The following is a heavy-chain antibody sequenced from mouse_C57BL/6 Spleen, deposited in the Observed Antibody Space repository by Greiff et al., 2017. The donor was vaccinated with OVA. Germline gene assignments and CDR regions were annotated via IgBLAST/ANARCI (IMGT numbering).Heavy chain of an antibody. Sequence: GGGLVQPKGSLKLSCAASGFSFNTYAMNWVRQAPGKGLEWVARIRSKSNNYATYYADSVKDRFTISRDDSESMLYLQMNNLKTEDTAMYYCVRSGSSYEAMDYWGQGTSVTVTS. CDR2: IRSKSNNYAT. J-gene: IGHJ4*01. D-gene: IGHD1-1*01. CDR1: GFSFNTYA. CDR3: VRSGSSYEAMDY. V-gene: IGHV10-1*01.